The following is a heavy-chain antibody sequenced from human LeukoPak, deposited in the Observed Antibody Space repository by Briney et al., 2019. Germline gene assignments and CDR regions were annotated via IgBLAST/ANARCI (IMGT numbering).Heavy chain of an antibody. CDR1: GFTFSAYA. D-gene: IGHD2-2*01. CDR3: ARGGDCSTTTCFRHFDF. Sequence: GGSLRLSCAASGFTFSAYAIHWVRRAPGKGLEWVAIISSDGSKTDYADSVKGRFTISRDNSQNTLYLQMNSLRLEDTAMYYCARGGDCSTTTCFRHFDFWGQGSLVTVSS. CDR2: ISSDGSKT. J-gene: IGHJ4*02. V-gene: IGHV3-30-3*01.